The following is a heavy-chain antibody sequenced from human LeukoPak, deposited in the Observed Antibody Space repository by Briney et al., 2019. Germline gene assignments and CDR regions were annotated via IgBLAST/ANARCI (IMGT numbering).Heavy chain of an antibody. J-gene: IGHJ4*02. V-gene: IGHV1-2*02. D-gene: IGHD6-13*01. CDR1: GYTFTGYY. CDR3: ASLIAAAGTNVY. Sequence: DSVTVSCKASGYTFTGYYMHWVRPAPGQGLEWMGWINSNAGGTIKAQNFQGRVTMTRHTSFRTDYMEASRLRSNDTAIYDCASLIAAAGTNVYWGQGTLVTVSS. CDR2: INSNAGGT.